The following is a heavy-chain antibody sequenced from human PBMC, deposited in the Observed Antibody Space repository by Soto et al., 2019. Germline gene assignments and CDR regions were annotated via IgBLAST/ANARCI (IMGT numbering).Heavy chain of an antibody. CDR1: GGSISIYY. Sequence: PSETLSLTCTVSGGSISIYYWSWIRHPPGKGLEWIGYIYYSGSTNYNPSLKSRVTISVDTSKNQFSLKLSSVTAADTAVYYCARGVVAATGGMDVWGQGTTVTVSS. CDR2: IYYSGST. V-gene: IGHV4-59*01. J-gene: IGHJ6*02. D-gene: IGHD2-15*01. CDR3: ARGVVAATGGMDV.